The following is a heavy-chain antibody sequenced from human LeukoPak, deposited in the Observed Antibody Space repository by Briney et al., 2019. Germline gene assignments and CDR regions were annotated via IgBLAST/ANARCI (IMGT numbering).Heavy chain of an antibody. D-gene: IGHD2-2*01. CDR2: INQDGTEK. Sequence: GGSLRLSCAASGFMFSNYWTSWVRQAPGKGLEWVANINQDGTEKYYVTSVKGRFTISRDNAKNSLYLQMNSLRAEDTAIYYCARAPDRLYCSSTSCSRWFDPWGQGTLVTVSS. J-gene: IGHJ5*02. CDR3: ARAPDRLYCSSTSCSRWFDP. CDR1: GFMFSNYW. V-gene: IGHV3-7*01.